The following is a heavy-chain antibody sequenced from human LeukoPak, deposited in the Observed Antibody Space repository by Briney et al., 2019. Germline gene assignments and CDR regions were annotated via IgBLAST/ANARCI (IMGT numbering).Heavy chain of an antibody. Sequence: GGSLRLSCAASGFTVSSNYMSWVRQAPGKGLEWVSVIYSGGSTYYADSVKGRFTISRDNSKNTLYLEMNSLRTEDTAVYYCARDPITSAPDYFDYWGQGTLVTVSS. V-gene: IGHV3-66*01. J-gene: IGHJ4*02. CDR2: IYSGGST. D-gene: IGHD1-20*01. CDR3: ARDPITSAPDYFDY. CDR1: GFTVSSNY.